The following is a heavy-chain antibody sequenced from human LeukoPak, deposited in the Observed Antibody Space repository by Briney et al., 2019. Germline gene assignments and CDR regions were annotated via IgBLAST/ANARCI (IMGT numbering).Heavy chain of an antibody. CDR3: AREEDSGIQLWPHY. V-gene: IGHV3-7*03. Sequence: PGGSLRLSCAASGFTFSSYSMNWVRQAPGKGLEWVANIKQDGSEKYYVDSVKGRFTISRDNAKNSLYLQMNSLRAEDTAVYYCAREEDSGIQLWPHYWGQGTLVTVSS. CDR2: IKQDGSEK. J-gene: IGHJ4*02. CDR1: GFTFSSYS. D-gene: IGHD5-18*01.